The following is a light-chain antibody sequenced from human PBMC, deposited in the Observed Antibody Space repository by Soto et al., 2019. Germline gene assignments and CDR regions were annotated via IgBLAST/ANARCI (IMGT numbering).Light chain of an antibody. CDR2: DAS. Sequence: EIVLTQSPATLSLSPGERATLSCRASQSVSSYLAWYQQKPGQAPRLLIYDASSRATGIPARFSGSGSGTDFTLTISSREPEDFAVYYCQQRSNWPYTFGQGTKLEIK. CDR3: QQRSNWPYT. V-gene: IGKV3-11*01. J-gene: IGKJ2*01. CDR1: QSVSSY.